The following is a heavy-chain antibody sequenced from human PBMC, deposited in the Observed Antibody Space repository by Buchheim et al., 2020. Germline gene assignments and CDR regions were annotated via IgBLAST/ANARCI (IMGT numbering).Heavy chain of an antibody. CDR3: ARDWSTRVGDYGDFLESAQAFDI. J-gene: IGHJ3*02. V-gene: IGHV3-30-3*01. CDR2: ISYDGSNK. CDR1: GFTFSSYA. Sequence: QVQLVESGGGVVQPGRSLRLSCAASGFTFSSYAMHWVRQAPGKGLEWVAVISYDGSNKYYADSVKGRFTISRDNSKNTLYLQMNSLRAEDTAVYYCARDWSTRVGDYGDFLESAQAFDIWGQGT. D-gene: IGHD4-17*01.